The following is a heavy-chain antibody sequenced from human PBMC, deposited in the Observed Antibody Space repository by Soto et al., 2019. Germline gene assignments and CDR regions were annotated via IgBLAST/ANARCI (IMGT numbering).Heavy chain of an antibody. J-gene: IGHJ4*02. Sequence: QVQLVQSGAEVKKPGSSVKVSCKASGGTFSSYTISWVRQAPGQGLEWMGRIIPILGMADYAQKFQGRVTMRADKSTSTAYMELSSLRSEDTAMYYCAREDSSGYLSLDYWGQGSLVTVSS. CDR3: AREDSSGYLSLDY. CDR1: GGTFSSYT. CDR2: IIPILGMA. V-gene: IGHV1-69*08. D-gene: IGHD3-22*01.